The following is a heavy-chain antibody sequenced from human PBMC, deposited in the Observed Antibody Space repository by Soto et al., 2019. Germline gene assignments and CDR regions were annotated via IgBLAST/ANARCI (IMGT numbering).Heavy chain of an antibody. J-gene: IGHJ6*02. V-gene: IGHV3-11*05. CDR1: GFTFSDYY. CDR2: ISSSSSYT. Sequence: QVPLVESGGGLVKPGGSLRLSCAASGFTFSDYYMSWIRQAPGKGLEWVSYISSSSSYTNYADSVKGRFTISRDNAKNSLYLQMNSLRAEDTAVYYCARAYDPSYYYYGMDVWGQGTTVTVSS. D-gene: IGHD5-12*01. CDR3: ARAYDPSYYYYGMDV.